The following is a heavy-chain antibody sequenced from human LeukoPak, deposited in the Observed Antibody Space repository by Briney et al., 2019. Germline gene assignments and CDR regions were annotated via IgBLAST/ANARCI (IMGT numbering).Heavy chain of an antibody. CDR3: AREKYDSRGSYAFDI. CDR2: ISSSGSP. J-gene: IGHJ3*02. CDR1: GASIRTNY. D-gene: IGHD3-22*01. V-gene: IGHV4-59*01. Sequence: PSETLSLTCTVSGASIRTNYWSWIRQAPGKGLEGIAFISSSGSPNYNPSLKSRLTMSLDTSNNQFSLKLASVTAADTAVYYCAREKYDSRGSYAFDIWGQGTMVTVSS.